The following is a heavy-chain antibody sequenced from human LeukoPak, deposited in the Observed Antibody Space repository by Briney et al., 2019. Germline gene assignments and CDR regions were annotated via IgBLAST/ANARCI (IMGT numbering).Heavy chain of an antibody. CDR1: GFIFSSYW. CDR3: ARGPSYTSSWYGLDN. V-gene: IGHV3-74*01. CDR2: ISRDGTTT. Sequence: GGSLRLSCAASGFIFSSYWMHWVRQGPGKGLVWVSRISRDGTTTTYADSVKGRFTISRDNAKNTLYLQMNSLRGEDTAMYYCARGPSYTSSWYGLDNWGQGTLVTVSS. J-gene: IGHJ4*02. D-gene: IGHD6-13*01.